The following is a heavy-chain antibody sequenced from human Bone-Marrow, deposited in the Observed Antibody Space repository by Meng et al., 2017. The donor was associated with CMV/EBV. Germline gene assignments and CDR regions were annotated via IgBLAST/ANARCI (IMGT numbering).Heavy chain of an antibody. D-gene: IGHD6-13*01. CDR2: IYPGDSDT. CDR1: GYSFTSYW. V-gene: IGHV5-51*01. Sequence: GESLKISCKGSGYSFTSYWIGWVRQMPGKGLEWMEIIYPGDSDTRYSPSFQGQVTISADKSISTAYLQWSSLKASDTAMYYCASNGAGSSWYYGMDVWGQGTTVTVSS. CDR3: ASNGAGSSWYYGMDV. J-gene: IGHJ6*02.